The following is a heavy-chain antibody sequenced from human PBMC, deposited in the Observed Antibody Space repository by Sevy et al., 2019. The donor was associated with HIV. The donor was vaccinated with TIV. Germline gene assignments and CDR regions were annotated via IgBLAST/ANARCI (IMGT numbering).Heavy chain of an antibody. J-gene: IGHJ6*02. CDR3: ARDSRSTYYYGSGRPTYYYYGMDV. Sequence: ASVKVSCKASGYTFTSYGISWVRQAPGQGLEWMGWISAYNGNTNYAQKLQGRVTMTTDTSTGTAYMELRSLRSDDTAVYYCARDSRSTYYYGSGRPTYYYYGMDVWGQGTTVTVSS. D-gene: IGHD3-10*01. V-gene: IGHV1-18*01. CDR1: GYTFTSYG. CDR2: ISAYNGNT.